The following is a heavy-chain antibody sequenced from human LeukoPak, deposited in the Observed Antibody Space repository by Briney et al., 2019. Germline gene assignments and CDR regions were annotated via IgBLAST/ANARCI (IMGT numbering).Heavy chain of an antibody. CDR1: GFTFSDYY. CDR2: IYSGGST. D-gene: IGHD1-26*01. Sequence: GGSLRLSCAASGFTFSDYYMSWVRQAPGKGLEWVSVIYSGGSTYYADSVKGRFTISRDNSKNTLNLQMNSLRAEDTAVYYCARGGSIRPFDYWGQGTLVTVSS. V-gene: IGHV3-53*01. CDR3: ARGGSIRPFDY. J-gene: IGHJ4*02.